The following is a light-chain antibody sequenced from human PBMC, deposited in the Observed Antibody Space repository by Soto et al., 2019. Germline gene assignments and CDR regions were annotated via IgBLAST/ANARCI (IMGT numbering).Light chain of an antibody. J-gene: IGLJ1*01. CDR1: SSDVGAYDY. Sequence: QSVLTQPASVSGSPGQSVTISCTGTSSDVGAYDYVSWYQQHPGKAPKLMIYEINKRPSGVPDRFSGSKSGNTASLTVSGLQAEDEADYYCSSYTSSSTRVFGTGTKVTV. CDR2: EIN. CDR3: SSYTSSSTRV. V-gene: IGLV2-8*01.